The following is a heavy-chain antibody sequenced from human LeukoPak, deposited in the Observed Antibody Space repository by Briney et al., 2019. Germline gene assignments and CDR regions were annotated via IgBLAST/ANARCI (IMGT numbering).Heavy chain of an antibody. D-gene: IGHD4-17*01. CDR2: ITAYNGNT. V-gene: IGHV1-18*01. J-gene: IGHJ3*02. Sequence: ASVRVSCKASGYTFTKYAVSWVRQAPGQGLEWIGWITAYNGNTNYAQRLQGRVSMTTDTPTNTAYMELRNLISDDTAVYYCARLPRVTVTKIRSAFDIWGQGTLVTVSS. CDR1: GYTFTKYA. CDR3: ARLPRVTVTKIRSAFDI.